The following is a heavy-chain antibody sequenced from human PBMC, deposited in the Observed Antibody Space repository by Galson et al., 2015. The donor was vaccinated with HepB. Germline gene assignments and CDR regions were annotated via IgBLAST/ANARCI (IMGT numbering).Heavy chain of an antibody. CDR2: INPSGGST. V-gene: IGHV1-46*01. D-gene: IGHD4-17*01. CDR3: ASLWEGGFGDSTGYFDY. Sequence: SGAEVKKPGESLKISCKASGYTFTSYYMHWVRQAPGQGLEWMGIINPSGGSTSYAQKFQGRVTMTRDTSTSTVYMELSSLRSEDTAVYYCASLWEGGFGDSTGYFDYWGQGTLVTVSS. CDR1: GYTFTSYY. J-gene: IGHJ4*02.